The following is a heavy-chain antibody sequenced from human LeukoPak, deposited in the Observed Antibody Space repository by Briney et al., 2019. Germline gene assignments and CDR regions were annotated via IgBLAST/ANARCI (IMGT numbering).Heavy chain of an antibody. D-gene: IGHD5-18*01. CDR3: AREEDTARIYFDY. V-gene: IGHV6-1*01. J-gene: IGHJ4*02. CDR1: GDSVSSNSAA. Sequence: SQTLSLTCAISGDSVSSNSAAWKWIRQSPSRGLKWLGRTYYRSNWYNDYAVSMKSRITINPDTSKNHFSLQLNSVTPEETAVYYSAREEDTARIYFDYWGQGTLVTVSS. CDR2: TYYRSNWYN.